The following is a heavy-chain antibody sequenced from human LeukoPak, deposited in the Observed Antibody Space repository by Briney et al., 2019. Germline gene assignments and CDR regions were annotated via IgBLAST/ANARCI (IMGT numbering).Heavy chain of an antibody. CDR3: ARLSSDYGDYVYWFDP. CDR1: GGSISSSSYY. CDR2: IYYSGST. J-gene: IGHJ5*02. D-gene: IGHD4-17*01. V-gene: IGHV4-39*01. Sequence: PSETPSLTCTVSGGSISSSSYYWGWIRQPPGKGLEWIGSIYYSGSTYYNPSLKSRVTISVDTSKNQFSLKLSSVTAADTAVYYCARLSSDYGDYVYWFDPWGQGTLVTVSS.